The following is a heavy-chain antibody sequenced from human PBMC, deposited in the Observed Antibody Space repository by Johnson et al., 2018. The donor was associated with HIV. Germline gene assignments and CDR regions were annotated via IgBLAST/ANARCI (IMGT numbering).Heavy chain of an antibody. CDR2: ISYDGSNK. J-gene: IGHJ3*02. D-gene: IGHD3-10*01. V-gene: IGHV3-30-3*01. CDR3: ARDPKRSGSYYKDAFDI. Sequence: QVQLVESGGGLVQPGGSLRLSCAASGFIFSNYDMHWVRQAPGKGLEWVAVISYDGSNKYYADSVKGRFTISRDNSKNTLYLQMNSLRAEDTAVYYCARDPKRSGSYYKDAFDIWGQGTMVTVSS. CDR1: GFIFSNYD.